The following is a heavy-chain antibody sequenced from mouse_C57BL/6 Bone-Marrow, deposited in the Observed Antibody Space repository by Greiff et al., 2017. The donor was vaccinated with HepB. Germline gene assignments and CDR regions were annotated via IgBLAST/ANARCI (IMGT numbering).Heavy chain of an antibody. V-gene: IGHV1-82*01. CDR3: ARRRCYGSSPYWYFDV. J-gene: IGHJ1*03. CDR2: IYPGDGDT. Sequence: VKLQESGPELVKPGASVKISCKASGYAFSSSWMNWVKQRPGKGLEWIGRIYPGDGDTNYNGKFKGKATLTADKSSSTAYMQLSSLTSEDSAVYFCARRRCYGSSPYWYFDVWGTGTTVTVAS. D-gene: IGHD1-1*01. CDR1: GYAFSSSW.